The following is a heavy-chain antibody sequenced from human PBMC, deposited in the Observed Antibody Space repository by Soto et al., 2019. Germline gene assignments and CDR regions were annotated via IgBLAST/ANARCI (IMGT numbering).Heavy chain of an antibody. J-gene: IGHJ6*02. V-gene: IGHV3-49*04. CDR2: IRSKSYRGTT. CDR1: GFTFGDYA. Sequence: GGSLRLSCTASGFTFGDYAMTWVRQAPGKGLEWVGFIRSKSYRGTTEYAASVKGRFTISRDDSKSIAYLQMDSLKTEDTAVFYCTRSAGQYFYYGMDVWGQGTTVTVSS. CDR3: TRSAGQYFYYGMDV.